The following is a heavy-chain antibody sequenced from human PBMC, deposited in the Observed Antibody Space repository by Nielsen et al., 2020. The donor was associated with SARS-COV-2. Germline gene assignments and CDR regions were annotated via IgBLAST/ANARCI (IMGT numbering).Heavy chain of an antibody. CDR3: ARGGWGSAWYLSDY. CDR2: ISYDGSNK. J-gene: IGHJ4*02. D-gene: IGHD6-19*01. Sequence: GGSLRLSCAASGFTFSSYGMHWVRQAPGKGLEWVAVISYDGSNKYYADSVKGRFTISKDTSTNTVYLQMNNLRAEDTAIYYCARGGWGSAWYLSDYWGQGTLVTVSS. V-gene: IGHV3-30*03. CDR1: GFTFSSYG.